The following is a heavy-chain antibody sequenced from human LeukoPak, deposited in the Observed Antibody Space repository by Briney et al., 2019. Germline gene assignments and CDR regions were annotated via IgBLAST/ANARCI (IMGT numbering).Heavy chain of an antibody. V-gene: IGHV1-46*01. D-gene: IGHD2-8*01. CDR2: INPTGGST. CDR3: ARDNGYMDV. CDR1: GYIFTSYY. Sequence: ASVKVSCKASGYIFTSYYIHWVRQAPGEGLEWMGIINPTGGSTSYAQKFQGRVTMTRDTSISTAYMELSRLRSDDTAVYYCARDNGYMDVWGKGTTVTVSS. J-gene: IGHJ6*03.